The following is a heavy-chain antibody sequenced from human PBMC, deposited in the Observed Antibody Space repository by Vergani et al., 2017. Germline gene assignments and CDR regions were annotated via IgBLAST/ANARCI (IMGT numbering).Heavy chain of an antibody. CDR1: GFTFSSYE. V-gene: IGHV3-48*03. Sequence: EVQLVESGGGLVQPGGSLRLSCAASGFTFSSYEMNWVRQAPGKGLEWVSYISSSGSTIYYADSVKGRFTISRDNAKNSLYLQRNSLRAEDTAVYYCASDSSSWYESGAFDIWGQGTMVTVSS. CDR3: ASDSSSWYESGAFDI. J-gene: IGHJ3*02. CDR2: ISSSGSTI. D-gene: IGHD6-13*01.